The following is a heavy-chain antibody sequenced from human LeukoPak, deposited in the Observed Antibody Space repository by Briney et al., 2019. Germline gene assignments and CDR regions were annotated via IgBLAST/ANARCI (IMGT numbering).Heavy chain of an antibody. CDR2: INPNSGGT. D-gene: IGHD3-22*01. J-gene: IGHJ4*02. Sequence: ASVKVSCKASGYTFTGYYMHWVRQAPGQGLEWMGWINPNSGGTNYAQKFQGRVTMTRDTSISTAYMELSRLRSDDTAVYYCARVDSSGYMLFDYWGQGTLVTVSS. V-gene: IGHV1-2*02. CDR1: GYTFTGYY. CDR3: ARVDSSGYMLFDY.